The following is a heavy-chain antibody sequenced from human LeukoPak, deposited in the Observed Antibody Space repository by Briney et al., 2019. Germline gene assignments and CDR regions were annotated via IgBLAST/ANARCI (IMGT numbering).Heavy chain of an antibody. CDR2: ISWNSGSI. Sequence: GGSLRVSCAASGFTFDDYAMHWVRQAPGKGLEWVSGISWNSGSIGYADSVKGRFTISRDNAKNSLYLQMNSLRAEDTALYYCAKDMDKYSSSSDYYYYYGMDVWGQGTTVTVSS. D-gene: IGHD6-6*01. CDR1: GFTFDDYA. V-gene: IGHV3-9*01. CDR3: AKDMDKYSSSSDYYYYYGMDV. J-gene: IGHJ6*02.